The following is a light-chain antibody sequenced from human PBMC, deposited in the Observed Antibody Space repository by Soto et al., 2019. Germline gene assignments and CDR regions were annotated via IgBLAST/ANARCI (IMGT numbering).Light chain of an antibody. CDR3: SSYTSNITPYV. CDR2: EVS. V-gene: IGLV2-14*01. Sequence: QSALTQPASVSGSPGQSIAISCTGTSSDIGDYNYVSWYQQHPGKAPKLMIFEVSNRPSGVSNRFSGSKSGNTASLTISGLQAEDEADYYCSSYTSNITPYVFGTGTKLTVL. CDR1: SSDIGDYNY. J-gene: IGLJ1*01.